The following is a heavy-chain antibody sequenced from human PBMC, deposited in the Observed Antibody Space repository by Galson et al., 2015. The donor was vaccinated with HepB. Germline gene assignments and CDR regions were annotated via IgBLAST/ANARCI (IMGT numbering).Heavy chain of an antibody. CDR1: GYTFTGYY. CDR2: INPNSGGT. V-gene: IGHV1-2*04. CDR3: ARASGYSYVDY. J-gene: IGHJ4*02. D-gene: IGHD5-18*01. Sequence: SVKVSCKASGYTFTGYYMHWVRQAPGQGLEWMGWINPNSGGTNYAQKFQGWVTMARDTSISTAYMELSRLRSDDTAVYYCARASGYSYVDYWGQGTLVTVSS.